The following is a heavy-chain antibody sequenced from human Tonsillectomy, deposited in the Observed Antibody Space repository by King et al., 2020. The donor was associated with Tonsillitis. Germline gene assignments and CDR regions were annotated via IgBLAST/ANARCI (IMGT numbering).Heavy chain of an antibody. CDR2: ISGSGGNT. CDR3: AKASDSRTWYLPALHFDY. CDR1: GFTFNNYA. Sequence: EVQLVESGGGLVQPGGSLRLSCAASGFTFNNYAMSWVRQAPGKGLEWVSAISGSGGNTYYADSVKGRFTISRDNSKNTLFLQMNSLRAEDTAVYYCAKASDSRTWYLPALHFDYWGQGTLVTVSS. D-gene: IGHD6-13*01. V-gene: IGHV3-23*04. J-gene: IGHJ4*02.